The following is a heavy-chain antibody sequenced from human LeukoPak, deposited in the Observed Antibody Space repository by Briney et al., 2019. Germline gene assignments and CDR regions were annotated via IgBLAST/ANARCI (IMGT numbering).Heavy chain of an antibody. D-gene: IGHD2-8*01. J-gene: IGHJ5*02. Sequence: KASETLSLTCTVSGASISSSSSFWGWIRQPPGKGLEWIGSIYYSGSTYYNPSLMSRVTVSVDTSKSHFSLRLSSVTAADTAVYYRVRHVLMVAQGGFDPWGQGTLVTVSS. CDR2: IYYSGST. V-gene: IGHV4-39*01. CDR3: VRHVLMVAQGGFDP. CDR1: GASISSSSSF.